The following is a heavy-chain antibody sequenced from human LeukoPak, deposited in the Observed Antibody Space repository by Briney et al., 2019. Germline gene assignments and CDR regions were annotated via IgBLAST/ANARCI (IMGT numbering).Heavy chain of an antibody. CDR1: GYTFTSYG. Sequence: ASVKVSCKASGYTFTSYGISWVRQAPGQGLEWMGWISAYNGNTNYAQKLQGRVTMTTDTSTSTAYMELRSLRSDDTAVYYCASSNYDRLYYYYGMDVWGQGTMVTVSS. J-gene: IGHJ6*02. D-gene: IGHD3-22*01. CDR3: ASSNYDRLYYYYGMDV. CDR2: ISAYNGNT. V-gene: IGHV1-18*01.